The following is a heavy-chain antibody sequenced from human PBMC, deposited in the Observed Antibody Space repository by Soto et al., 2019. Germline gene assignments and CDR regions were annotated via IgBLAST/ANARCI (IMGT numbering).Heavy chain of an antibody. CDR3: ARSARWLQSWYFDY. J-gene: IGHJ4*02. V-gene: IGHV4-34*01. CDR2: INHSGST. D-gene: IGHD5-12*01. CDR1: GGSFSGYY. Sequence: PSETLSLTCAVYGGSFSGYYWSWIRQPPGKGLEWIGEINHSGSTNYNPSLKSRVTISVDTSKNQFSLKLSSVTAADTAVYYCARSARWLQSWYFDYWGQGNLVTVSS.